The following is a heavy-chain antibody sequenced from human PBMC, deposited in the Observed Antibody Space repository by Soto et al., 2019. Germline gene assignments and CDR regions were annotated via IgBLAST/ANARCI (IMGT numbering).Heavy chain of an antibody. CDR1: GYTFTGYY. CDR3: ARGNNFYYYGSGSYYREKFDY. J-gene: IGHJ4*02. Sequence: SVKVSCKASGYTFTGYYMHWVRQAPGQGLEWMGWINPNSGGTNYAQKFQGWVTMTRDTSISTAYMELSRLRSDDTAVYYCARGNNFYYYGSGSYYREKFDYWGQGTLVTVSS. D-gene: IGHD3-10*01. V-gene: IGHV1-2*04. CDR2: INPNSGGT.